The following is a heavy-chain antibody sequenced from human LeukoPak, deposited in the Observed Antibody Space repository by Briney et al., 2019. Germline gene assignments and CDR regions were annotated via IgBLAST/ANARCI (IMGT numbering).Heavy chain of an antibody. J-gene: IGHJ4*02. CDR1: GFTFSDHY. V-gene: IGHV3-11*04. D-gene: IGHD2-15*01. CDR2: ISHTGTTT. Sequence: TGGSLRLSCAASGFTFSDHYMSWIRQAPGKGLEWVSYISHTGTTTMYGDSVQGRFTVSRDNANNLLFLQMKSLRTEDTAVYYCVAHQGYCKGGCGPYWGQGTQVTVSS. CDR3: VAHQGYCKGGCGPY.